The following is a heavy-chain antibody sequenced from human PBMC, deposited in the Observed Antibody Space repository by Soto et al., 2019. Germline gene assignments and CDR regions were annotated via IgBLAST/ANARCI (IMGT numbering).Heavy chain of an antibody. J-gene: IGHJ5*02. V-gene: IGHV3-30-3*01. CDR1: GFVFTSYA. Sequence: XGSLRLSCAASGFVFTSYAIHWVRQAPGKGLEWVALISYNGINKYYADSVKGRFTISRDNSNNTLYLQMNSLRGEDTAMYYCARGGRSDWHPNYFDPWGQGRLVTVSS. D-gene: IGHD2-15*01. CDR3: ARGGRSDWHPNYFDP. CDR2: ISYNGINK.